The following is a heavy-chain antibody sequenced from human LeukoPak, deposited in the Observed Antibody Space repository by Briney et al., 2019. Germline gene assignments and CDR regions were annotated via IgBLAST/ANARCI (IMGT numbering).Heavy chain of an antibody. V-gene: IGHV4-34*01. Sequence: SETLSLTCAVYGGSFSGYYWSWIRQPPGKGLEWIGEINHSGSTNYNPSLKIRVTISVDTSKNQFSLKLSSVTAADTAVYYCAPGSGYGVFDYWGQGTLVTVSS. CDR2: INHSGST. CDR1: GGSFSGYY. CDR3: APGSGYGVFDY. D-gene: IGHD3-3*01. J-gene: IGHJ4*02.